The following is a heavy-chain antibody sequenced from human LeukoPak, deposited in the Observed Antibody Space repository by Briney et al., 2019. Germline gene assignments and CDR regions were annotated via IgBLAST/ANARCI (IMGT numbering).Heavy chain of an antibody. V-gene: IGHV3-23*01. CDR3: ANLPGYAISYYYYYMDV. CDR2: ISGSGGST. J-gene: IGHJ6*03. D-gene: IGHD2-8*01. Sequence: HTGGSLRLSCAASGFTFSSYGMHWVRQAPGKGLEWVSAISGSGGSTYYADSVKGRFTISRDNSKNTLYLQMNSLRAEDTAVYYCANLPGYAISYYYYYMDVWGKGTTVTVSS. CDR1: GFTFSSYG.